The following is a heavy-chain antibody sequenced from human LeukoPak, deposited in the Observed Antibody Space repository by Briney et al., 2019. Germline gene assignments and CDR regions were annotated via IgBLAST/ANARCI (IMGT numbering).Heavy chain of an antibody. D-gene: IGHD1-26*01. J-gene: IGHJ4*02. V-gene: IGHV1-2*02. CDR1: GGTFNNYA. CDR2: INPNSGGT. CDR3: ARDQGRLGSDY. Sequence: GASVKVSCKASGGTFNNYAINWVRQAPGQGLEWMGWINPNSGGTNYAQKFQGRVTMTRDTSISTAYMELSRLRSDDTAVYYCARDQGRLGSDYWGQGTLVTVSS.